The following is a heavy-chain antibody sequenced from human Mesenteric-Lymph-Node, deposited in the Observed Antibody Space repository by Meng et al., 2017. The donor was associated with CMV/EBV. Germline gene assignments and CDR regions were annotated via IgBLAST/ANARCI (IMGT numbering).Heavy chain of an antibody. CDR2: IYGTGIT. J-gene: IGHJ4*02. CDR1: GVSVTSGAYH. V-gene: IGHV4-61*08. Sequence: QVALQEPGPGLVTPSETLSLTCIVSGVSVTSGAYHWSWIRQSPGKGLEWIGYIYGTGITIYNPSLKSRVTILLETSKNQFSLKLNSVTTADTAVYYCAKSRSSTPGIVDDWGQGTLVTVSS. D-gene: IGHD2/OR15-2a*01. CDR3: AKSRSSTPGIVDD.